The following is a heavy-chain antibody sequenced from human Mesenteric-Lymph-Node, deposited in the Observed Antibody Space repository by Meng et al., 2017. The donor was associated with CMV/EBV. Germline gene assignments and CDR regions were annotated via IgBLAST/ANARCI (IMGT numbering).Heavy chain of an antibody. CDR3: AKGDVMSGIVKLGGRLVDF. CDR2: ISSGGDYQ. J-gene: IGHJ4*01. V-gene: IGHV3-30-3*01. CDR1: GYIFSDYA. D-gene: IGHD3-16*01. Sequence: GGSLRLSCAASGYIFSDYAVHWVRQAPGSGLEWVADISSGGDYQYYADSVKGRFTISRDNSKNTVYLQMSGLRPDDTAVYYCAKGDVMSGIVKLGGRLVDFWGQGTLVTVSS.